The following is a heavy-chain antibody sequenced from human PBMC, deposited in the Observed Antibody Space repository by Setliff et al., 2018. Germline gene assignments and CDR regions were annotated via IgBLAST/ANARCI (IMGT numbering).Heavy chain of an antibody. J-gene: IGHJ3*02. Sequence: GESLKISCKGSGYSFTNYWIGWVRQMPGKGLEWMGSIYPGDSDTRYSPSFQGQVTIAADKSITTAYLQWSSLKASDTAMYYCARQAVAGNDAFDIWGQGTMVTVS. CDR3: ARQAVAGNDAFDI. V-gene: IGHV5-51*01. CDR1: GYSFTNYW. CDR2: IYPGDSDT. D-gene: IGHD6-19*01.